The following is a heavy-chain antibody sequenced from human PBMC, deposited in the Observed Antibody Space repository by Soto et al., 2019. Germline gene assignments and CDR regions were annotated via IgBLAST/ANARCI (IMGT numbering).Heavy chain of an antibody. V-gene: IGHV3-15*01. Sequence: GESLKISCAASGFTFSNAWMSWVRQAPGKGLEWVGRIKSKTDGGTTDYAAPVKGRFTISRDDSKNTLYLQMNSLKTEDTAVYYCTTDPFRWSGKYYYGSGIDYWGQGTLVTVSS. CDR1: GFTFSNAW. CDR3: TTDPFRWSGKYYYGSGIDY. J-gene: IGHJ4*02. D-gene: IGHD3-10*01. CDR2: IKSKTDGGTT.